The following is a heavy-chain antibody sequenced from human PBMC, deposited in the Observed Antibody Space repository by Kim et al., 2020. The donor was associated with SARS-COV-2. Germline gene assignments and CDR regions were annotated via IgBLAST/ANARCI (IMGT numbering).Heavy chain of an antibody. D-gene: IGHD2-2*01. CDR3: ARVALGYCSSTSCHKGFDP. Sequence: SETLSLTCTVSGGSISSYYWSWIRQPPGKGLEWIGDIYYSGSTNYNPSLKSRVTISVDTSKNQFSLKLSSVTAADTAVYYCARVALGYCSSTSCHKGFDPWGQGNLVTVSS. V-gene: IGHV4-59*01. CDR2: IYYSGST. CDR1: GGSISSYY. J-gene: IGHJ5*02.